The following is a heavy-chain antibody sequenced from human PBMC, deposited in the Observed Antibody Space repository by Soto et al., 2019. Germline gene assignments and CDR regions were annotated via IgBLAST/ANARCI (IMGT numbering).Heavy chain of an antibody. D-gene: IGHD1-1*01. V-gene: IGHV1-69*13. J-gene: IGHJ3*02. CDR2: IIPIFGTA. CDR1: GGTFSSYA. Sequence: ASVKVSCKASGGTFSSYAIGWVRQAPGQGLEWMGGIIPIFGTANYAQKFQGRVTITADESTSTAYMELSSLRSEDTAVYYCARVWAYNWKADAFDIWGQGTMVTVSS. CDR3: ARVWAYNWKADAFDI.